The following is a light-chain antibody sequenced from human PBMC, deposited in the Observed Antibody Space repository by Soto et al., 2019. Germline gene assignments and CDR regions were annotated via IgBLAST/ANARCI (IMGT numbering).Light chain of an antibody. J-gene: IGKJ4*01. V-gene: IGKV3-20*01. CDR1: QSISSSY. CDR3: QQYSYLVT. CDR2: GTL. Sequence: EIVLTQSPDTLSLSPGERATLSCRASQSISSSYSAWYQQKPGQAPRLLIYGTLTRATGIPDRFSGSGSGTDFTLTISRLEPEDIALYFCQQYSYLVTFGGGTKVDIK.